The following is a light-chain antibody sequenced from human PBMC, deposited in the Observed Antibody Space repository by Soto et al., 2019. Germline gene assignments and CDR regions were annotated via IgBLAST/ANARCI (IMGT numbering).Light chain of an antibody. CDR3: QHYGNSPLT. Sequence: DIVLTQSPGTLSLSPGERATLSCSASHPVSSTHLAWYQQKPGQAPRLLLYGASTRATGIPDRFSGSGSGTDFTLTISRLEAEDVAVFYCQHYGNSPLTFGGGTKVDIK. J-gene: IGKJ4*01. CDR2: GAS. CDR1: HPVSSTH. V-gene: IGKV3-20*01.